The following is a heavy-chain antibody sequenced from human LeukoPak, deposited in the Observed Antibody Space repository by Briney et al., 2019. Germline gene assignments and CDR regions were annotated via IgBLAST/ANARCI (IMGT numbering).Heavy chain of an antibody. CDR1: GYPFTGHH. Sequence: ASVKVSCKASGYPFTGHHPHWVRQAPGQGLEWMAWINPNSGGTNYAQKFQGRVTVTRDTSISTAYMELSRLTSDDTAAYYCARHTNTCLDYWGLGTLVTVSS. J-gene: IGHJ4*02. V-gene: IGHV1-2*02. CDR2: INPNSGGT. D-gene: IGHD2-2*01. CDR3: ARHTNTCLDY.